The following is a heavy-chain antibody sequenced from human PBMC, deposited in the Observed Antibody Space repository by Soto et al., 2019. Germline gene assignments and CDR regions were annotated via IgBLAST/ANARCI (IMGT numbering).Heavy chain of an antibody. CDR2: MLYSGST. Sequence: PSETLSLTCSVSGYSVSSSDYYWAWIRQPPGKGLEWIGSMLYSGSTYYNPSLKSRVTISVDTSKNQLSLKLSSVTAADTAVYYCARLAIVVVPAAQSVPYYYGMTSGAKGPRSPSP. J-gene: IGHJ6*02. CDR3: ARLAIVVVPAAQSVPYYYGMTS. V-gene: IGHV4-39*01. CDR1: GYSVSSSDYY. D-gene: IGHD2-2*03.